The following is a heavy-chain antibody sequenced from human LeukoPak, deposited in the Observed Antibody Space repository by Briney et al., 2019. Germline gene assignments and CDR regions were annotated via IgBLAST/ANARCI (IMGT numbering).Heavy chain of an antibody. J-gene: IGHJ6*03. CDR3: ASQRGGFGGNYYYYMDV. D-gene: IGHD3-10*01. V-gene: IGHV3-23*01. CDR2: ISAGGDRT. Sequence: GGSLRLSCAASGFTFSTYAMTWVRQAPGKGLEWVSGISAGGDRTYYADSVKGRFTISRDNSNNTLFLQMSSLRAEDTAVYYCASQRGGFGGNYYYYMDVWGKGTTVIVSS. CDR1: GFTFSTYA.